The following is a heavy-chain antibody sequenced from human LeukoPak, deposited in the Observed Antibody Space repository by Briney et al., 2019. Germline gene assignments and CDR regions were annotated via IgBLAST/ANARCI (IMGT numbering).Heavy chain of an antibody. CDR1: GFTFSSYA. V-gene: IGHV3-30-3*01. CDR3: AKASPVRFGWCDAFDI. J-gene: IGHJ3*02. D-gene: IGHD3-3*01. Sequence: GGSLRLSCTASGFTFSSYAMHWVRQAPGKGLEWVAVISYDGSNKYYADSVKGRFTISRDNSKNTLDLQMNSLRAEDTAVYYCAKASPVRFGWCDAFDIWGQGTMVTVSS. CDR2: ISYDGSNK.